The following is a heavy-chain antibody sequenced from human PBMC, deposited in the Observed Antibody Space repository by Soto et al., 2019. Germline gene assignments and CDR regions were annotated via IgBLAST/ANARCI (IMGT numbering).Heavy chain of an antibody. D-gene: IGHD2-8*02. Sequence: QVQLVQSGAEVKKPGASVKVSCKASGYTFTSNDIYWLRQAPGQGPEWMGWMNPKSGDARYAQKFQDRLIMTRNTSISPAYMELTSLTSEDTAVYYCARGRPGGGVMRSWFDHWGQGTLVTVSS. J-gene: IGHJ5*02. V-gene: IGHV1-8*01. CDR2: MNPKSGDA. CDR3: ARGRPGGGVMRSWFDH. CDR1: GYTFTSND.